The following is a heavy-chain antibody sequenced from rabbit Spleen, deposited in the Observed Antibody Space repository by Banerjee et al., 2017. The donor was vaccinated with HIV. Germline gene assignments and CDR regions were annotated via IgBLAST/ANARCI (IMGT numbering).Heavy chain of an antibody. CDR1: GFDFSSYG. CDR2: IDPIFHIT. Sequence: QEQLKETGGGLVQPGGSLTLSCKASGFDFSSYGVSWVRQAPGKGLEWIGYIDPIFHITTYANWVNGRFSISRENTQNTVFLQMTSLTAADTATYFCARDGAGGSYFALWGQGTLVTVS. D-gene: IGHD8-1*01. CDR3: ARDGAGGSYFAL. J-gene: IGHJ6*01. V-gene: IGHV1S47*01.